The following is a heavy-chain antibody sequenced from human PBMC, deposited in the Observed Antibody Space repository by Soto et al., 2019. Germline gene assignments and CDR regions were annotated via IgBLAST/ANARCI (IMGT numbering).Heavy chain of an antibody. D-gene: IGHD6-19*01. V-gene: IGHV3-30*18. Sequence: QVQLVESGGGVVQPGRSLRLSCAASGFTFSSYGMHWVRQAPGKALERVAVISYDGSNKYYADSVKGRFTISRDNSKNTLYLQMNSLRAEDTAVYYCAKWTVAGSFPYYYYGMDVWGQGTTVTVSS. CDR1: GFTFSSYG. CDR3: AKWTVAGSFPYYYYGMDV. J-gene: IGHJ6*02. CDR2: ISYDGSNK.